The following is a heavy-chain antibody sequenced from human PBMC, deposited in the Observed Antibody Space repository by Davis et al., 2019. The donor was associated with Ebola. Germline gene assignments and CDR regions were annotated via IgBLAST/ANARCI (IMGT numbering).Heavy chain of an antibody. CDR2: INHSGST. V-gene: IGHV4-59*08. CDR3: ARGTGLYYYYGMDV. D-gene: IGHD3/OR15-3a*01. Sequence: MPSETLSLTCTVSGGSISSYYWSWIRQPPGKGLEWIGEINHSGSTNYNPSLKSRVTISVDTSKNQFSLKLSSVTAADTAVYYCARGTGLYYYYGMDVWGQGTTVTVSS. J-gene: IGHJ6*02. CDR1: GGSISSYY.